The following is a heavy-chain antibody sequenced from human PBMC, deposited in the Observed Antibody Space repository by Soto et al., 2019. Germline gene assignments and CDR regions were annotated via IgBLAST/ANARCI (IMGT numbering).Heavy chain of an antibody. V-gene: IGHV4-31*03. J-gene: IGHJ4*02. Sequence: QVQLQESGPGLVKPSQTLSLTCTVSGGSISSGGYYWSWIRQHPGKGLEGIGYIYYSGSTYYNPSLKSRVTISVDTSKNQFSLKLSSVTAADTAVYYCARIIVAAGYFDYWGQGTLVTVSS. CDR2: IYYSGST. CDR1: GGSISSGGYY. D-gene: IGHD6-13*01. CDR3: ARIIVAAGYFDY.